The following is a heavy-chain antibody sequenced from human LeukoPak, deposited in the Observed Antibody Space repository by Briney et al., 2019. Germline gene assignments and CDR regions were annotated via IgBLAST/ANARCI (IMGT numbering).Heavy chain of an antibody. J-gene: IGHJ6*02. CDR2: ISSSGSTI. CDR1: GFTFSDYY. Sequence: GGSLRLSCAASGFTFSDYYMSWIRQAPGKGLEWVSYISSSGSTIYYADSVKGRFTISRDNAKNSLYLQMNSLRAEDTAVYYCAKGEPLLLWFGESYYYYGMDVWGQGTTVTVSS. V-gene: IGHV3-11*04. D-gene: IGHD3-10*01. CDR3: AKGEPLLLWFGESYYYYGMDV.